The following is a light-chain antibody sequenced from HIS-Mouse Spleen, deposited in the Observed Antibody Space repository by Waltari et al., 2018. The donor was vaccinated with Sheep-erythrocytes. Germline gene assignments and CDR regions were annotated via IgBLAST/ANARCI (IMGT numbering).Light chain of an antibody. CDR2: SNN. J-gene: IGLJ2*01. Sequence: QSVLTQPPSPSRTPGQRLTLSCSGRSSNIVSNPVNWYQQRPGTAPKLLIYSNNQRPSGVPDRFSGSKSGTSASLAISGLQSEDEADYYCAAWDDSLNGVVFGGGTKLTVL. V-gene: IGLV1-44*01. CDR1: SSNIVSNP. CDR3: AAWDDSLNGVV.